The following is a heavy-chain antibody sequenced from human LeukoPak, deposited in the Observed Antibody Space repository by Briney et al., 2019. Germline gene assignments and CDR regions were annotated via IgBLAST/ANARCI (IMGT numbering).Heavy chain of an antibody. CDR3: QGSGYYDGFDY. V-gene: IGHV3-23*01. D-gene: IGHD3-22*01. Sequence: GGSLRLSCAASGFTFSSYWMSWVCQAPGKGLEWVSAISGSGGSTYYADSVKGRFTISRDNSKNTLYLQMNSLRAEDTAVYYCQGSGYYDGFDYWGQGTLVTVSS. CDR1: GFTFSSYW. J-gene: IGHJ4*02. CDR2: ISGSGGST.